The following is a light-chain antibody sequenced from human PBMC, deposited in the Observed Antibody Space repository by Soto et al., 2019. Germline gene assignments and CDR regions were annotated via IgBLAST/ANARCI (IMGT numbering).Light chain of an antibody. Sequence: QSALTQPPSVSGSPGQSVTISCTGTSSDVGYYNRVSWYQQPPGTAPKLLIYEVSNRPSGVPDLFSGSKSGNTASLTISGLQAEDEADYYCSLYTSSTFYVFGTGTKVTVL. CDR1: SSDVGYYNR. V-gene: IGLV2-18*01. CDR2: EVS. CDR3: SLYTSSTFYV. J-gene: IGLJ1*01.